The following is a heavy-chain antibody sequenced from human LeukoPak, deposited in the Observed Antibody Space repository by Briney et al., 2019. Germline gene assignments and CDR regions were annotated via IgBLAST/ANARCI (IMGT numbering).Heavy chain of an antibody. Sequence: SETLSLTCTVSGGSISSHCWSWIREAPGKGLEWIGYIYYSGSTNYNPSLKSRVTISVDTSKNQFSLKLGSVTAADTAMYYCARLIGDIAVSGTSWFDPWGQGTLVTVSS. J-gene: IGHJ5*02. CDR2: IYYSGST. CDR1: GGSISSHC. CDR3: ARLIGDIAVSGTSWFDP. D-gene: IGHD6-19*01. V-gene: IGHV4-59*11.